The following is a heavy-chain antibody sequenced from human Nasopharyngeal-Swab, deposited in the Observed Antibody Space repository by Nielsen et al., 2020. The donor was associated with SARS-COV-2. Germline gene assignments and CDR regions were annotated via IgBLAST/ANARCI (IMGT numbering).Heavy chain of an antibody. D-gene: IGHD6-6*01. Sequence: ASVKVSCKASGYTFTSYAMHWVRQAPGQRLEWMGWINAGNGNTKYSQKFQGRVTMTTDTSTSTAYMELRSLRSDDTAVYYCARDLSIGANWFDPWGQGTLVTVSS. V-gene: IGHV1-3*01. CDR2: INAGNGNT. CDR1: GYTFTSYA. J-gene: IGHJ5*02. CDR3: ARDLSIGANWFDP.